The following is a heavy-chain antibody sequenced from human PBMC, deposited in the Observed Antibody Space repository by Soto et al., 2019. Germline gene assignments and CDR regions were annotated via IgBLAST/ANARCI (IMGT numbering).Heavy chain of an antibody. CDR3: VKPPVITASYYYYDMDV. J-gene: IGHJ6*02. CDR1: GFTFSTYP. D-gene: IGHD4-4*01. CDR2: ISGSGIST. V-gene: IGHV3-23*01. Sequence: LRLSCAASGFTFSTYPMSWVRQAPGKGLEWVSGISGSGISTYYTVSVKGRFTISRDNSKNTVFLQMNSLRDEDTAVYYCVKPPVITASYYYYDMDVWGQGTTVTVSS.